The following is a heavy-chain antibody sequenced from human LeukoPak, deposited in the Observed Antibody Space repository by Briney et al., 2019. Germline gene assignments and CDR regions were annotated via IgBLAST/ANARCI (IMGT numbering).Heavy chain of an antibody. V-gene: IGHV1-46*01. CDR1: GYTFTGYY. J-gene: IGHJ4*02. Sequence: ASVKVSCKASGYTFTGYYMHWVRQAPGQGLEWMGIINPSGGSTSYAQKFQGRVTMTRDTSTSTVYMELSSLRSEDTAVYYCARVELATVTTSPFDYWGQGTLVTVSS. CDR3: ARVELATVTTSPFDY. CDR2: INPSGGST. D-gene: IGHD4-17*01.